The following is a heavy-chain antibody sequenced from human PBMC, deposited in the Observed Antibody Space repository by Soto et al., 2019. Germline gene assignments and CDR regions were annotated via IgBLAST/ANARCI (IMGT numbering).Heavy chain of an antibody. CDR2: IYHSGST. CDR3: ARAAAGTLYYYYYGLDI. V-gene: IGHV4-4*02. J-gene: IGHJ6*02. D-gene: IGHD6-13*01. CDR1: GGSISSSNW. Sequence: SETLSLTCAVSGGSISSSNWRSWVRQPPGKGLEWIGEIYHSGSTNYNPSLKSRVTISVDKSKNQFSLKLSSVTAADTAVYYCARAAAGTLYYYYYGLDIWGQGTTVTVSS.